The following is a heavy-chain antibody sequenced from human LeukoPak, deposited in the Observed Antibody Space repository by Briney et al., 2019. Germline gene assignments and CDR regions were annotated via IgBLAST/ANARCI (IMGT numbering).Heavy chain of an antibody. J-gene: IGHJ4*02. V-gene: IGHV3-7*01. CDR2: IKKDGSEK. D-gene: IGHD1-26*01. CDR1: GFTFSSYW. CDR3: ARLSGDQGGTLGY. Sequence: GGSLRLSCAASGFTFSSYWMNWVRQAPGKGLEWVATIKKDGSEKYYVDSVKGRFTISRDNAKNSLYLQMNTLRAEDTAVYYCARLSGDQGGTLGYWGQGTLVTVSS.